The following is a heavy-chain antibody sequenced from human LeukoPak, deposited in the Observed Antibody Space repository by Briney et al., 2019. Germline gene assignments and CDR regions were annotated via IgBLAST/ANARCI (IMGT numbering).Heavy chain of an antibody. CDR1: GFTFSNAW. V-gene: IGHV3-15*01. CDR2: IKSKTDGGTT. J-gene: IGHJ4*02. CDR3: TIRTIIGSFDY. D-gene: IGHD2-2*01. Sequence: GGSLRLSCAASGFTFSNAWMSWVRQAPGKGLEWVGRIKSKTDGGTTDYAAPVKGRFTISRDDSKNALYLQMNSLKTEDTAVYYCTIRTIIGSFDYWGQGTLVTVSS.